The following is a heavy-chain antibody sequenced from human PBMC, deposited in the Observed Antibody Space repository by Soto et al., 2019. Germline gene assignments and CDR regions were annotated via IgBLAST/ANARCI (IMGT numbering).Heavy chain of an antibody. D-gene: IGHD1-1*01. CDR3: AKDRTSPGTPVRFDP. Sequence: EVQLLESGGDFVQSGGSLRLSCAASGFSFSNYAMSWVRQAPGRGLEWVASISSSGGTTYYADSVKGRFTISRDNSKNTMYLQMTSLRAEDTALYYCAKDRTSPGTPVRFDPWGQGTLVTVSS. CDR2: ISSSGGTT. V-gene: IGHV3-23*01. CDR1: GFSFSNYA. J-gene: IGHJ5*02.